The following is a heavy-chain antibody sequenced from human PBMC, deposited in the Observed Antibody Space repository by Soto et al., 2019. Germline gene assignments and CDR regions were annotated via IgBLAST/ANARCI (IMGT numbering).Heavy chain of an antibody. V-gene: IGHV4-59*08. J-gene: IGHJ5*02. CDR3: ARGTPSPLIVRSSRGPWFDP. Sequence: SETLSLTCSVSGDAISNYYWSWIRQTPGRGLEWIGCVHESGSTDYNPSLRGRVIISLHTSKMQVSLKLSSVTAADTAVYFCARGTPSPLIVRSSRGPWFDPWGQGTLVTVSS. D-gene: IGHD2-15*01. CDR1: GDAISNYY. CDR2: VHESGST.